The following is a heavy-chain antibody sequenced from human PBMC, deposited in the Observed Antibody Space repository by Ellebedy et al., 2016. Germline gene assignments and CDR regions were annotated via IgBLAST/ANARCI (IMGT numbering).Heavy chain of an antibody. Sequence: GGSLRLXXAGSGFTFSNYFMSWVRQAPGKGLEWVSYISPSSGSTIYYADSVKGRFTISRDNAKNSVYLQMNSLRDEDTAVYYCARGMTTVTTVSFDYWGQGTLVTVSS. CDR2: ISPSSGSTI. J-gene: IGHJ4*02. CDR1: GFTFSNYF. D-gene: IGHD4-17*01. CDR3: ARGMTTVTTVSFDY. V-gene: IGHV3-48*02.